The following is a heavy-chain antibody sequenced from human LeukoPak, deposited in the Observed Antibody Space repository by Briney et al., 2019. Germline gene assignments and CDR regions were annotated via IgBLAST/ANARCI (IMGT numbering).Heavy chain of an antibody. J-gene: IGHJ6*02. CDR2: INPSGGST. CDR1: GYTFTSYC. CDR3: ARDPNDDRGFVYGMDV. Sequence: ASVKVSCKASGYTFTSYCMHWVRQAPGQGLEWMGIINPSGGSTGYAQKFQGRVTMTRDTSTSTVYMELSSLRSEDTAVYYCARDPNDDRGFVYGMDVWGQGTTVTVSS. D-gene: IGHD3-22*01. V-gene: IGHV1-46*01.